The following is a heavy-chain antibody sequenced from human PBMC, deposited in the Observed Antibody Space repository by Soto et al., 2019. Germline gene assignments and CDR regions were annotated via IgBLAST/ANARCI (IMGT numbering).Heavy chain of an antibody. CDR1: GGSISGSSYY. Sequence: QLQLQESGPGLLKPSETLSLTCTVSGGSISGSSYYWGWIRQPPGKGLEWIGSIYYTGSTYYNPSLKSRVTGSVDTSTIQFSLHRSSVNAAVTAVYYCARLADRSGWLDYWGQGTLVTVSS. CDR2: IYYTGST. CDR3: ARLADRSGWLDY. J-gene: IGHJ4*02. D-gene: IGHD6-19*01. V-gene: IGHV4-39*01.